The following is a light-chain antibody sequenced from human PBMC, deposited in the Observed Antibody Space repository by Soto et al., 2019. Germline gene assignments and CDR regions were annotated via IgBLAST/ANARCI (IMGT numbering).Light chain of an antibody. CDR1: TSDIGAYNY. Sequence: QSALTQPPSASGSPGQSVTISCTGTTSDIGAYNYVSWYQQRPGKAPKLMIYEVSNRPSGVSNRFSGSKSGNTASLTISGLQAEDEADYYCSSYTTSSTLVFGGGTKLTVL. J-gene: IGLJ2*01. CDR3: SSYTTSSTLV. CDR2: EVS. V-gene: IGLV2-14*01.